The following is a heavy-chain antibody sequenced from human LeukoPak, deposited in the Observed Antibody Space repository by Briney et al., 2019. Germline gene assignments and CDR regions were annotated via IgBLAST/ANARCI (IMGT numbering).Heavy chain of an antibody. V-gene: IGHV3-48*03. CDR2: ISSGGETT. CDR3: AREGSYDFDL. J-gene: IGHJ4*02. CDR1: GFTFSSYQ. Sequence: GGSLRLSCAVSGFTFSSYQFHWVRQAPGKGLEWVSYISSGGETTYYADSVKGRFTISRDNAKTSLYLQMNTLRAEDTAVYYCAREGSYDFDLWCQGVRVTVSS. D-gene: IGHD3-10*01.